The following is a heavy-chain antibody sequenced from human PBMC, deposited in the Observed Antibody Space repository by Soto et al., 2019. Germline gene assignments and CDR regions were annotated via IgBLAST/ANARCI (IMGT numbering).Heavy chain of an antibody. CDR2: IERDDDDK. J-gene: IGHJ6*02. CDR1: GFSLTSPGMC. D-gene: IGHD1-20*01. V-gene: IGHV2-70*13. CDR3: ARSIRGPRRFNGMDV. Sequence: SGPTLVNPTETLTLTCTFSGFSLTSPGMCVSWIRQPPGKALEWLALIERDDDDKYYSTSLKTRLTIFKDTRKNQVVLTMANMDPADTGTYYCARSIRGPRRFNGMDVWGQGTTVTVS.